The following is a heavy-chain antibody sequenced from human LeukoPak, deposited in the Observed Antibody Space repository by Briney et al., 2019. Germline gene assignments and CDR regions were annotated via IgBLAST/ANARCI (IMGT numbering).Heavy chain of an antibody. CDR3: ARHTPDIVVVPGREGYYYYYMDV. J-gene: IGHJ6*03. CDR2: IYPGDCDT. V-gene: IGHV5-51*01. D-gene: IGHD2-2*01. CDR1: GDSFTSYW. Sequence: GESLKIFCKGSGDSFTSYWIGWLRQLPGKGVQWMVSIYPGDCDTRYSPSFQGQVTISADKSISTASLQWSSLKASDTAMYYCARHTPDIVVVPGREGYYYYYMDVWGKGTTVTVSS.